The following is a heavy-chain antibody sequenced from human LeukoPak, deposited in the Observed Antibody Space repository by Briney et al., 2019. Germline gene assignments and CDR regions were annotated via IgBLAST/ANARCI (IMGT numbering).Heavy chain of an antibody. D-gene: IGHD4-23*01. V-gene: IGHV5-51*01. CDR3: ARGHLLYDDNSNGFDV. CDR2: IYPDDSDT. CDR1: GYRFNAYW. Sequence: GESLKISCKGSGYRFNAYWIAWVRQMPGKGLEWMGIIYPDDSDTRYSPSFQGQVTISADRSINTAYLKWSSLKASDTAMYYCARGHLLYDDNSNGFDVWGQGTMVTVSS. J-gene: IGHJ3*01.